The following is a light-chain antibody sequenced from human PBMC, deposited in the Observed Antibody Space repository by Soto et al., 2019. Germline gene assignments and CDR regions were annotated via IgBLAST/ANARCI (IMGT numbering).Light chain of an antibody. CDR3: QQYNSYSPLT. Sequence: DIQMTQSPSTLSASVGDRVTITCRASQRISSWLAWYQQKPGKAPKLLIYDASSLESGVPSRFSGSGSGTEFTLTISSLQPDDFVTYYCQQYNSYSPLTFGGGTKVEIK. J-gene: IGKJ4*01. CDR2: DAS. V-gene: IGKV1-5*01. CDR1: QRISSW.